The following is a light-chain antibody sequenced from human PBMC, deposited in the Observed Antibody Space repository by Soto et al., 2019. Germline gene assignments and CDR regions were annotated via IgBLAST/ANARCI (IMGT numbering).Light chain of an antibody. CDR1: STDVGGYNY. V-gene: IGLV2-11*01. CDR2: DVS. Sequence: QSALTQPRSVSGSPGQSVTISCTGSSTDVGGYNYVSWYQQHPGKAPKLIIYDVSKRPSGVPDRFSGSKSGNTASLTISGLQAEDEADYYCYSYADTERIFGGGTKVTVL. CDR3: YSYADTERI. J-gene: IGLJ2*01.